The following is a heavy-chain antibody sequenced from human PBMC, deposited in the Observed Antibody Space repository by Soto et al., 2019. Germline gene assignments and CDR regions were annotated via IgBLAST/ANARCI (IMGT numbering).Heavy chain of an antibody. D-gene: IGHD6-19*01. J-gene: IGHJ4*02. Sequence: EVQLVESGGGLVQPGGSLRLSCAASGFTFSSYWMSWVRQAPGKGLEWVANIKQDGSEKYYVDSVKGRFTISRDNAKNSLYLQMNSLRAEDTAVYYCARALGPKAVAGTAPVGYWGQGTLVTVSS. CDR1: GFTFSSYW. CDR3: ARALGPKAVAGTAPVGY. CDR2: IKQDGSEK. V-gene: IGHV3-7*05.